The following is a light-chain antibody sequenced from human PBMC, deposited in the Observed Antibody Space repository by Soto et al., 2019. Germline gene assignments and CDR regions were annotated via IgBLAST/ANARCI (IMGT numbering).Light chain of an antibody. CDR2: EAS. CDR3: LQHNDYPRT. CDR1: QGISND. V-gene: IGKV1-17*01. Sequence: DIQMTQSPSSLSASVGDRVTISCRASQGISNDLGWYQQKPGKAPKRLIYEASTLQSGVPSRFSGRGSGTEFTLTISSLQPEDFATYYCLQHNDYPRTFGGGTQVAIK. J-gene: IGKJ4*01.